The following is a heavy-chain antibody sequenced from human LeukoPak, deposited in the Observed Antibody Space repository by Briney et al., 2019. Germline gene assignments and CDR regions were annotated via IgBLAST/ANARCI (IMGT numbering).Heavy chain of an antibody. CDR2: INPNSGET. CDR1: GYTFNANY. Sequence: ASVKVSCKASGYTFNANYIHWVRQAPGQGLEWMGWINPNSGETNYSQKFQGRVIVTRDTSISTAYMELRSLRSDDTAVYYCARTGGLWFGEYYFDYWGQGTLVTVSS. D-gene: IGHD3-10*01. J-gene: IGHJ4*02. CDR3: ARTGGLWFGEYYFDY. V-gene: IGHV1-2*02.